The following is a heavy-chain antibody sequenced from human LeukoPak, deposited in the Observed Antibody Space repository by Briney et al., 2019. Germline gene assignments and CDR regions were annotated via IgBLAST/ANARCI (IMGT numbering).Heavy chain of an antibody. CDR1: GYTFTDYY. J-gene: IGHJ5*02. CDR2: INPNSGGT. D-gene: IGHD7-27*01. CDR3: ASGDVRGRDRAS. V-gene: IGHV1-2*02. Sequence: ASVNVSFKASGYTFTDYYMHWVRQAPGQGLEWVGGINPNSGGTNYAQKFQGRVTMTRDTSTSTAYTELSRLRSDDPAVYYCASGDVRGRDRASWGQGTLVTVSS.